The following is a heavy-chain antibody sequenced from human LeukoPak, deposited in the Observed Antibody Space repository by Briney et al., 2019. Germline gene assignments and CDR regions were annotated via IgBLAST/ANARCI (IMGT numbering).Heavy chain of an antibody. D-gene: IGHD1-26*01. V-gene: IGHV4-39*01. CDR1: GDSISSGSYY. Sequence: SETLSLTCTVSGDSISSGSYYWTWIRQPPEKGLEWIVSISYSGTTYYNPSLKSRATISVDTSKNQFSLKLSSMTAADTAVYYCATYRGGRQGLLDYWGQGYLVTVSS. J-gene: IGHJ4*02. CDR2: ISYSGTT. CDR3: ATYRGGRQGLLDY.